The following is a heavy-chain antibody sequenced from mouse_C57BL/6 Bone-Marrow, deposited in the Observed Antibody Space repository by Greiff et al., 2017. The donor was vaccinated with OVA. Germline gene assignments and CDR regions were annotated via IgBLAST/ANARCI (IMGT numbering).Heavy chain of an antibody. CDR2: ISYSGST. D-gene: IGHD1-1*01. J-gene: IGHJ1*03. Sequence: EVQRVESGPGMVKPSQSLSLTCTVTGYSITSGYDWHWIRHFPGNKLEWMGYISYSGSTNYNPSLKSRISITHDTSKNHFFLKLNSVTTEDTATYYCARDTGSTYFDVWGTGTTVTVSS. CDR3: ARDTGSTYFDV. V-gene: IGHV3-1*01. CDR1: GYSITSGYD.